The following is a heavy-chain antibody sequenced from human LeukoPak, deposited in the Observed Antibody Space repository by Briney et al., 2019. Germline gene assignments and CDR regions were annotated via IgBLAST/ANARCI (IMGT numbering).Heavy chain of an antibody. J-gene: IGHJ4*02. V-gene: IGHV3-43*02. CDR2: ISGDGGST. D-gene: IGHD6-19*01. CDR3: AKDSGWAFDY. Sequence: GGPLRLSCAASGFTFDDYAMHWVRQAPGKGLEWASLISGDGGSTYYADSVKGRFTISRDNSKNSLYLQMNSLRTEDTALYYCAKDSGWAFDYWGQGTLVTVSS. CDR1: GFTFDDYA.